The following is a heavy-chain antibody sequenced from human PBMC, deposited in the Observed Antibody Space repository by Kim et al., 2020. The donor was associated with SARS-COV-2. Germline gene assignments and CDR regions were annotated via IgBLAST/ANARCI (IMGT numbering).Heavy chain of an antibody. Sequence: GGSLRLSCAASGFTFSTYGMHWVRQAPGKGLEWVAVISYDGSNEYYADSVKGRFTISRDNSKNTLYLQMNSLRAEDTAVYYCAKPRGYSYGSPFYYWGQGTLGNVSS. CDR3: AKPRGYSYGSPFYY. CDR1: GFTFSTYG. J-gene: IGHJ4*02. V-gene: IGHV3-30*18. CDR2: ISYDGSNE. D-gene: IGHD5-18*01.